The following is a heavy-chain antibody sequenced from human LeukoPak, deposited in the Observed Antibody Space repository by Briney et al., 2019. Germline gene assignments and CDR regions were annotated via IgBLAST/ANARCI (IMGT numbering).Heavy chain of an antibody. CDR1: GYSISSGY. Sequence: LSLTCAVSGYSISSGYYWGWVRQAPGKGLEWVAVISYDGSNKYYADSVKGRFTISRDNSKNTLYLQMNSLRAEDTAVYYCARDPDTAMVYYYYGMDVWGKGTTVTVSS. J-gene: IGHJ6*04. V-gene: IGHV3-30*03. CDR3: ARDPDTAMVYYYYGMDV. CDR2: ISYDGSNK. D-gene: IGHD5-18*01.